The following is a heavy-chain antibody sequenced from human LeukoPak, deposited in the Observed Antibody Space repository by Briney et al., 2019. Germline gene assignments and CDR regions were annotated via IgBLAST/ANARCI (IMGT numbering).Heavy chain of an antibody. D-gene: IGHD3-10*01. CDR3: ARSGIKMVRGVIIKSPYHMDV. CDR2: ISSTGGTT. Sequence: GGSLRLSCAASGFTFSSYGMSWVRQAPGKGLEWVSAISSTGGTTYYADSVKGRFTISRDNSKNTLYLQMNSLRAEDTAVYYCARSGIKMVRGVIIKSPYHMDVWGKGTTVTVSS. CDR1: GFTFSSYG. J-gene: IGHJ6*03. V-gene: IGHV3-23*01.